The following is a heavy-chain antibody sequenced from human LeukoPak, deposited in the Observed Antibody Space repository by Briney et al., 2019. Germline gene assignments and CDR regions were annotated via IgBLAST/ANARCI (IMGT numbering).Heavy chain of an antibody. V-gene: IGHV4-31*03. J-gene: IGHJ1*01. CDR1: GGSISSGGYF. D-gene: IGHD2/OR15-2a*01. CDR3: ASVFYDTSLQH. Sequence: ASETLSLTCTVSGGSISSGGYFWSWIRQHPGKGLEWIGYIYYSGSTYYNPSLKGRVTISVDTSKNQFSLRLSSVTAADTAIYYCASVFYDTSLQHWGQGTLVTVSS. CDR2: IYYSGST.